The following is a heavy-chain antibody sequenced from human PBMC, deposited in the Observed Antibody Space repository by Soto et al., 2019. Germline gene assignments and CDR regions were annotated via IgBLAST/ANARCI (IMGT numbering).Heavy chain of an antibody. J-gene: IGHJ1*01. CDR3: VKDESINWYSGHFRH. D-gene: IGHD6-13*01. CDR1: GFTFDDYA. Sequence: VQLVESGGGLVQPGRSLRLSCAASGFTFDDYAMHWVRQVPGKGLEWVSGINWNSGSIGYGDSVKGRFAISRDNAKNSLHLQMNSLSAEDTALYYCVKDESINWYSGHFRHWGQGTLVTVSS. V-gene: IGHV3-9*01. CDR2: INWNSGSI.